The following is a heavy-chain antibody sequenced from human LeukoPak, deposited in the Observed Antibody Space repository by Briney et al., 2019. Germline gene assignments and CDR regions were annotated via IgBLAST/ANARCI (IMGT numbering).Heavy chain of an antibody. CDR2: SRDKPNSYST. V-gene: IGHV3-72*01. J-gene: IGHJ4*02. CDR1: GFTFSDHY. CDR3: AKPVQGYCTSTSCPPFDY. D-gene: IGHD2-2*01. Sequence: GGSLRLSCEASGFTFSDHYIDWVRQAPGKGLEWVGRSRDKPNSYSTEYAASVKGRFTIIRDDSKNSLYLQMNSLRAEDTAVYYCAKPVQGYCTSTSCPPFDYWGQGTLVTVSS.